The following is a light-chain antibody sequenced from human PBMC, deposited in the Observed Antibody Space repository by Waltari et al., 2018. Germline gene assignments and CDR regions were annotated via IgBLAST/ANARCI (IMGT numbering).Light chain of an antibody. CDR1: QSIGRW. CDR2: KAS. J-gene: IGKJ1*01. V-gene: IGKV1-5*03. Sequence: DIQMTQSPSTLSASVGDSVPVPCRASQSIGRWLAWYQKRPGQVPKLLIYKASTLESGVPSRFSGSGSGTEFTLTISSLQTDDFATYFCHNYDSFPWTFGQGTKVEIK. CDR3: HNYDSFPWT.